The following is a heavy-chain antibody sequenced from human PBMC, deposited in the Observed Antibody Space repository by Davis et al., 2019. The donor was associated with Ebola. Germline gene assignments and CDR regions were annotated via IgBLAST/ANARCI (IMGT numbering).Heavy chain of an antibody. CDR1: GGSISRYY. V-gene: IGHV4-59*01. J-gene: IGHJ6*02. Sequence: MPSETLSLTCTVSGGSISRYYWSWIRQPPGKGLEWIGYIHYTGSTNYNPSLKSRVTTLVDTSKNEFYLKLTSVTAADTAVYYCARGVVGSTTIYYFGMDVWGQGTTVTVS. CDR3: ARGVVGSTTIYYFGMDV. CDR2: IHYTGST. D-gene: IGHD2/OR15-2a*01.